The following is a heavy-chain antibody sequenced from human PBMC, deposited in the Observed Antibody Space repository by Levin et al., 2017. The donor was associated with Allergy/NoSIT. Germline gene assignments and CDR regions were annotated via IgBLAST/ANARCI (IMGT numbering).Heavy chain of an antibody. CDR3: ARDPFEAVAGTYPPGAFDI. Sequence: SETLSLTCTVSGGSISSGSYYWSWIRQPAGKGLEWIGRIHARGTTKYNPSLKSRVSISVDTSKNQFSLKLSSVTAADTAVYYCARDPFEAVAGTYPPGAFDIWGQGAMVTVSS. J-gene: IGHJ3*02. V-gene: IGHV4-61*02. CDR1: GGSISSGSYY. D-gene: IGHD6-19*01. CDR2: IHARGTT.